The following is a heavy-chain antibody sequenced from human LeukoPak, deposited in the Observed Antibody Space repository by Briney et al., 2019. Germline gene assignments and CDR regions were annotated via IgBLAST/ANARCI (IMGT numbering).Heavy chain of an antibody. Sequence: KPSETLSLTCSVSGGSISSYYWSWIRQPPGKGLEWIGEINHSGSTNYNPSLKSRVTISVDTSKNQFSLKLSSVTAADTAVYYCARSHGFIAAAGTWYFDYWGQGTLVTVSS. CDR3: ARSHGFIAAAGTWYFDY. V-gene: IGHV4-34*01. CDR1: GGSISSYY. D-gene: IGHD6-13*01. CDR2: INHSGST. J-gene: IGHJ4*02.